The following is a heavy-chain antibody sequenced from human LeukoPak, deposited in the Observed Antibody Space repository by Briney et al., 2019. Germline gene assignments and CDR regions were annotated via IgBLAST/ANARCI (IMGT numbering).Heavy chain of an antibody. J-gene: IGHJ4*02. CDR2: ISGSGGST. D-gene: IGHD3-3*01. V-gene: IGHV3-23*01. CDR1: GFTFSSYA. CDR3: AKDRWVTIFGRFDY. Sequence: GGSLRLSCAASGFTFSSYAMSWVRQAPGKGLEWVSAISGSGGSTYYADSVKGRFTISRDNSKNTLYLQMNSPRAEDTAVYYCAKDRWVTIFGRFDYWGQGTQVTVSS.